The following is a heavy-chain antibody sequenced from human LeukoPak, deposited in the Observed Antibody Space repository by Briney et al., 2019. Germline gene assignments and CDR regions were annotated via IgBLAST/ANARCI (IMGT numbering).Heavy chain of an antibody. J-gene: IGHJ4*02. D-gene: IGHD6-13*01. CDR3: AKDGVSSTWSRYYLEY. CDR2: VRYDGSDG. CDR1: GFTFSNYG. V-gene: IGHV3-30*02. Sequence: GGSLRLSCAASGFTFSNYGMHWVRQAPGKGLGWVAFVRYDGSDGHYSDSVKGRFTISRDNSKNTLFLQMNSLRCEDTAVYYCAKDGVSSTWSRYYLEYWGPGILVTVSS.